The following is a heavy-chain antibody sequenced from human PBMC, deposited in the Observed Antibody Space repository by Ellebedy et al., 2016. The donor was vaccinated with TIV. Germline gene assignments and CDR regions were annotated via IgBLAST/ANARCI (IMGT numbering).Heavy chain of an antibody. Sequence: GGSLRLXXAASAFTLSRYSMTWVRQAPGKGLECVSYISDSSSTIYYADSVKGRFTISRDNSKNTLYLQMNSLRAEDTAVYYCAKDLGSSTSCCEAFDIWGQGTMVTVSS. D-gene: IGHD2-2*01. CDR1: AFTLSRYS. V-gene: IGHV3-48*01. J-gene: IGHJ3*02. CDR3: AKDLGSSTSCCEAFDI. CDR2: ISDSSSTI.